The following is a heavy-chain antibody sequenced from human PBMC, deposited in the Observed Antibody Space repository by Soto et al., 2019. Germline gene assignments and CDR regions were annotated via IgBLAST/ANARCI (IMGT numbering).Heavy chain of an antibody. CDR3: AHGTEKFDP. CDR1: GFSLSTSGVG. CDR2: IYWDDDK. Sequence: QITLKESGPTLEKPTQTLTLTCTFSGFSLSTSGVGVAWIRQPPGKALEWLALIYWDDDKRYSPSLKSRLTITKDTSKNQVVLTMTKMDPVDTATYYCAHGTEKFDPWGQGTLVTVSS. J-gene: IGHJ5*02. V-gene: IGHV2-5*02.